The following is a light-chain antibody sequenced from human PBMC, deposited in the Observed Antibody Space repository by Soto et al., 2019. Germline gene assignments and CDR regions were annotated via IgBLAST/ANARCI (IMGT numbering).Light chain of an antibody. CDR1: QSVSSN. V-gene: IGKV3-15*01. CDR3: QQYNNWPVT. CDR2: GAS. Sequence: EIVMTQSPATLSVSPGERATLSCRASQSVSSNLAWYLQKPGQAPRLLIYGASTRATGIPARFSGSGSGTEFTLTISSLQSEDFAVYYCQQYNNWPVTFGGGTKV. J-gene: IGKJ4*01.